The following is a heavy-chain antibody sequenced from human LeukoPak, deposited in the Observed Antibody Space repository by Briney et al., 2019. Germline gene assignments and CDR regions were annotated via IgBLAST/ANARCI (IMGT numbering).Heavy chain of an antibody. Sequence: SETLSLTCTVSGGSISSSSYYWGWIRQPPGKGLEWIGSIYYSGSTYYNPSLKSRVTISVDTSKNQFSLRLSSVTAADTAVYYCARGSGVPAAPLRFLEWLLFDYWGQGTLVTVSS. D-gene: IGHD3-3*01. CDR1: GGSISSSSYY. CDR2: IYYSGST. V-gene: IGHV4-39*07. CDR3: ARGSGVPAAPLRFLEWLLFDY. J-gene: IGHJ4*02.